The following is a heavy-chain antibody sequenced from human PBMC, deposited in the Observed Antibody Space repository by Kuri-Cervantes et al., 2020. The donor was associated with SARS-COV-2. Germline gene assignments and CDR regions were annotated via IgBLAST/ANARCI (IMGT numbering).Heavy chain of an antibody. J-gene: IGHJ6*02. D-gene: IGHD3-10*01. CDR2: IIPIFGTA. V-gene: IGHV1-69*13. Sequence: SVKVSCKASGYTFSGYYIHWVRQAPGQGLEWMGGIIPIFGTANYAQKFQGRVTITADESTSTAYMELSSLRSEDTAVYYCARGSYGSGSYWYYYYGMDVWGQGTTVTVSS. CDR1: GYTFSGYY. CDR3: ARGSYGSGSYWYYYYGMDV.